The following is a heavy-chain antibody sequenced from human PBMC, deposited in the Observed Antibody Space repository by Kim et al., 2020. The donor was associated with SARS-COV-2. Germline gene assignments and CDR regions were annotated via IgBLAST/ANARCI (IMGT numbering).Heavy chain of an antibody. V-gene: IGHV4-4*02. CDR2: IYHSGST. CDR3: ARVLIHRSIGIVVVTAPEDWFDP. D-gene: IGHD2-21*02. Sequence: SETLSLTCAVSGGSISSSNWWSWVRQPPGKGLEWIGEIYHSGSTNYNPSLKSRVTISVDKSKNQFSLKLSSVTAADTAVYYCARVLIHRSIGIVVVTAPEDWFDPWGQGTLVTVSS. CDR1: GGSISSSNW. J-gene: IGHJ5*02.